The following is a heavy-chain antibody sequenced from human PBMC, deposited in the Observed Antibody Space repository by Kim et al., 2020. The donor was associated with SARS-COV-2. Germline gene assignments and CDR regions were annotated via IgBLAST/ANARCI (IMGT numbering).Heavy chain of an antibody. CDR1: GFTFSSYG. CDR2: IWYDGSNK. J-gene: IGHJ4*02. V-gene: IGHV3-33*06. Sequence: GGSLRLSCAASGFTFSSYGMHWVRQAPGKGLEWVAVIWYDGSNKYYADSVKGRFTISRDNSKNTLYLQMNSLRAEDTAVYYCAKTLARITMVPDYWGQGTLVTVSS. CDR3: AKTLARITMVPDY. D-gene: IGHD3-10*01.